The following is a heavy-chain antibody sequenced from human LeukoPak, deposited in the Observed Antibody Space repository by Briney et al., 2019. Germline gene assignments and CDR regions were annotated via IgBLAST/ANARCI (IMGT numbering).Heavy chain of an antibody. Sequence: GGSLRLSCAASGFTVSSNYVSWVRQAPGKGLEWVSVIYSGGSTYYADSVKGRFTISRDNSKNTLYLQMNSLRAEDTAVYYCAGLWFGDRPPFDYWGQGTLVTVSS. CDR2: IYSGGST. J-gene: IGHJ4*02. D-gene: IGHD3-10*01. CDR1: GFTVSSNY. V-gene: IGHV3-53*01. CDR3: AGLWFGDRPPFDY.